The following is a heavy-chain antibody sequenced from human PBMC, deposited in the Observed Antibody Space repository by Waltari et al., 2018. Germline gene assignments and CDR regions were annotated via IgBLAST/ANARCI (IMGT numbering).Heavy chain of an antibody. Sequence: QVQLVESGGGVVQPGRSLRLSCAASGFTFSSYAMHWVRQAPGKGLEWVAVISYDGSNKYYADSVKGRFTISRDNSKNTLYLQMNSLRAEDTAVYYCARGDYGSGIHPGYWGQGTLVTVSS. CDR2: ISYDGSNK. CDR3: ARGDYGSGIHPGY. J-gene: IGHJ4*02. D-gene: IGHD3-10*01. V-gene: IGHV3-30-3*01. CDR1: GFTFSSYA.